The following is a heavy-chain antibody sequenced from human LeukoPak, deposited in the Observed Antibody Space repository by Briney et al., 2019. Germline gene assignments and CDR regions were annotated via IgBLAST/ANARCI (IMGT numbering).Heavy chain of an antibody. J-gene: IGHJ4*02. CDR3: ATDQYGDYYFDY. D-gene: IGHD4-17*01. CDR2: FDPEDGET. Sequence: GASVKVSCKASGYTFTSYYMHWVRQAPGKGLEWMGGFDPEDGETIYAQKFQGRVTMTEDTSTDTAYMELSSLRSEDTAVYYCATDQYGDYYFDYWGQGTLVTVSS. CDR1: GYTFTSYY. V-gene: IGHV1-24*01.